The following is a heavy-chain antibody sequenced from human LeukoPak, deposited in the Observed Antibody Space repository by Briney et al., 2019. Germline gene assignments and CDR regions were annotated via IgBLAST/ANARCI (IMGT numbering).Heavy chain of an antibody. J-gene: IGHJ4*02. CDR2: IKQDGSEK. D-gene: IGHD6-13*01. CDR1: GFTFSSYW. V-gene: IGHV3-7*01. CDR3: ARDPDSSSWLVDY. Sequence: GGSLRLSCAASGFTFSSYWMSWVRQAPGKGLEWVANIKQDGSEKYYVDSVKGRFTISRDNAKNSLYLQMNSLRAEDTAVYYCARDPDSSSWLVDYWGQGTLVTVSS.